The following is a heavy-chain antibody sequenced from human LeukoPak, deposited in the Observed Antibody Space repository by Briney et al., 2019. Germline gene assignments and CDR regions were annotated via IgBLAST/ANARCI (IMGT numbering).Heavy chain of an antibody. Sequence: ASVKVSCKASGYTFTAYYMHWVRQAPGQGLEWMGWINPNSAGTNYAQKFQGRVTMTRDTSISTAYMELSSLRSDDTAVYYCARRMTVSATNWFDPWGQGTLVTVSS. CDR3: ARRMTVSATNWFDP. V-gene: IGHV1-2*02. CDR1: GYTFTAYY. CDR2: INPNSAGT. D-gene: IGHD5/OR15-5a*01. J-gene: IGHJ5*02.